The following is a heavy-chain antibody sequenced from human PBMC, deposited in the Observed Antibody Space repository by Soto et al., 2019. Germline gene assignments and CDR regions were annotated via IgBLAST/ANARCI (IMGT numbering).Heavy chain of an antibody. Sequence: ASVKVSCKASGYTFTSYGISWVRQAPGQGLEWMGWISAYNGNTNYAQKLQGRVTMTTDTSTSTAYMELRSLRPDDTAVYYCARVRITFGGVIVIPDAFDIWGQGTMVTVSS. CDR2: ISAYNGNT. CDR3: ARVRITFGGVIVIPDAFDI. J-gene: IGHJ3*02. CDR1: GYTFTSYG. V-gene: IGHV1-18*04. D-gene: IGHD3-16*02.